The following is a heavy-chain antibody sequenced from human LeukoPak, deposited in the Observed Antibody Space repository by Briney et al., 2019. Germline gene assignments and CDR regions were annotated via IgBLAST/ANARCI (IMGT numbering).Heavy chain of an antibody. CDR1: GFTFSSYA. D-gene: IGHD2-15*01. Sequence: GGSLRLSCAASGFTFSSYAMSWVRQAPGKGLEWVSAISGSGGSTYYADSVKGRFTISRDNSKNTLSLQINSLRAEDTAVYYCAKERSEVVVAATNYWGQGTLVTVSS. CDR3: AKERSEVVVAATNY. J-gene: IGHJ4*02. CDR2: ISGSGGST. V-gene: IGHV3-23*01.